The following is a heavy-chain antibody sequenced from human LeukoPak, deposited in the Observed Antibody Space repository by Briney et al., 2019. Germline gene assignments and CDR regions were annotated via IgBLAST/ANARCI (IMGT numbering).Heavy chain of an antibody. CDR3: ARAGASDVVVSPAAPTWSWFDP. Sequence: SVKVSCKASGGTFSSYAISWVRQAPGQGLEWMGGIIPIFGTANYAQKFQGRVTITTDESTSTAYMELSSLRSEDTAVYYCARAGASDVVVSPAAPTWSWFDPWGQGTLVTVSS. D-gene: IGHD2-2*01. V-gene: IGHV1-69*05. J-gene: IGHJ5*02. CDR1: GGTFSSYA. CDR2: IIPIFGTA.